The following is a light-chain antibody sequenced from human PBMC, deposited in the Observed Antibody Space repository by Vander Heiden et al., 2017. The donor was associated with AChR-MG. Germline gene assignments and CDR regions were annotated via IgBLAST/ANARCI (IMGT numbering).Light chain of an antibody. CDR1: QSVSSN. CDR3: QQDNNLHR. CDR2: GAS. J-gene: IGKJ1*01. Sequence: EIVMTQSPATLSVSPGERATLSCRASQSVSSNLAWYQQKPGQAPRLLIYGASTRATGIPARFSGSGSGTEFTLTISSLQSEDFAVYYCQQDNNLHRFGQGTKVEIK. V-gene: IGKV3-15*01.